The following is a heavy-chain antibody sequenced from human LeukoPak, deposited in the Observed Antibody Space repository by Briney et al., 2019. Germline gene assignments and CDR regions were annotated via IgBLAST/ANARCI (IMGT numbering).Heavy chain of an antibody. D-gene: IGHD2-2*01. CDR3: ARDRPALRSSGRRYFDY. CDR1: GGSFSGYY. J-gene: IGHJ4*02. Sequence: SETLSLTCAVYGGSFSGYYWSWIRQPPGKGLEWIGEINHSGSTNYNPSLKSRVTISVDTSKNQSSLKLSSVTAADTAVYYCARDRPALRSSGRRYFDYWGQGTLVTVSS. V-gene: IGHV4-34*01. CDR2: INHSGST.